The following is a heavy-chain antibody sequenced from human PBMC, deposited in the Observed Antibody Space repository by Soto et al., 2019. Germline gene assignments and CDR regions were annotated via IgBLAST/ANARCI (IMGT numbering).Heavy chain of an antibody. Sequence: EVQLLESGGGLVQPGGSLRLSCAASRFTFTNYAMSWVRQAPGKGLEWLSAISGSGGSTNYADSVKGRFTISRDNSKNTLYLQMNSLRVEDTALYYCTKDSRGGAGSGWPHDYWGHGTLVTVSS. V-gene: IGHV3-23*01. CDR1: RFTFTNYA. J-gene: IGHJ4*01. D-gene: IGHD6-19*01. CDR2: ISGSGGST. CDR3: TKDSRGGAGSGWPHDY.